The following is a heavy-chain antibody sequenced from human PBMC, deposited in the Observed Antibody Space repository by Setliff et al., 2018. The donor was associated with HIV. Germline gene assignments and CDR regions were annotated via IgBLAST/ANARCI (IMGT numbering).Heavy chain of an antibody. CDR2: IYSSGST. D-gene: IGHD6-19*01. V-gene: IGHV4-4*09. Sequence: PSETLSLTCTVSGGSISGHYWSWIRQPPGRGLEWIGYIYSSGSTNFNPPLQSRVTMSVDTSKNQFSLRLTSVTAADTAVYYCEVAGQWGQGTLVTVSS. CDR3: EVAGQ. J-gene: IGHJ4*02. CDR1: GGSISGHY.